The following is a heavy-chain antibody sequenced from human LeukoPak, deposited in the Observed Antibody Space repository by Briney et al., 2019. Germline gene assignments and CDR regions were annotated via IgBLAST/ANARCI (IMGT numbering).Heavy chain of an antibody. V-gene: IGHV3-23*01. CDR1: GFTFSTYA. CDR2: ISAGGGKT. CDR3: AKFMNSGNCASRWNAVDI. D-gene: IGHD3-10*01. J-gene: IGHJ3*02. Sequence: GGSRRLSCAASGFTFSTYAMTWVRQAPGKGREWVSLISAGGGKTYHAGSVKGRFTVSRDNFKNTLYLEMNSLRAEDSAVYYCAKFMNSGNCASRWNAVDIWGQGTMVTVSS.